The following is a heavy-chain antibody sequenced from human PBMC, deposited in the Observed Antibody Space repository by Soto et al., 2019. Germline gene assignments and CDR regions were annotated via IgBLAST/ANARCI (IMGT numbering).Heavy chain of an antibody. J-gene: IGHJ6*02. D-gene: IGHD6-19*01. CDR2: IRSKANSYAT. Sequence: GGSLRLSCAASGFTFSGSAMHWVRQASGKGLEWVGRIRSKANSYATAYAASVKGRFTISRDDSKNTAYLQMNSLKTEDTAVYYCFRHLPALSSGWYLPLHYYGMDVWGQGTTVTVSS. CDR3: FRHLPALSSGWYLPLHYYGMDV. CDR1: GFTFSGSA. V-gene: IGHV3-73*01.